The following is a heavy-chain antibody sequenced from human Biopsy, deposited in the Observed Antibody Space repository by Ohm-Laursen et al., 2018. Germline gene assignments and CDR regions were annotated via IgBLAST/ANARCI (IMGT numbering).Heavy chain of an antibody. CDR1: GYTFSLYH. Sequence: ASVKVSCKVSGYTFSLYHIHWVRQAPGQGLEWMGWIDPDGGRTSFGQNFQGRVTMTSDTSTGTAYLELTRLRSDDTAVYYCARDPYCSGGNCYSPLDHWGQGTLVIVSS. J-gene: IGHJ4*02. CDR2: IDPDGGRT. CDR3: ARDPYCSGGNCYSPLDH. D-gene: IGHD2-15*01. V-gene: IGHV1-2*02.